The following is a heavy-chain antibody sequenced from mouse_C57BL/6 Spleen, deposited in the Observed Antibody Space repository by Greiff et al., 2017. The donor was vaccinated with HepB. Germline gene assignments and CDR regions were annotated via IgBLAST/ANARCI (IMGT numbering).Heavy chain of an antibody. J-gene: IGHJ2*01. CDR1: GYTFTSYW. CDR2: IDPSDSYT. V-gene: IGHV1-50*01. Sequence: QVQLQQPGAELVKPGASVKLSCKASGYTFTSYWMPWVKQRPGQGLEWIGEIDPSDSYTNYNQKFKGQATLTVDTSSSTAYMQLSSLTSKDSAVYYCASSYYNLDYWGQGTTLTVSS. CDR3: ASSYYNLDY. D-gene: IGHD2-12*01.